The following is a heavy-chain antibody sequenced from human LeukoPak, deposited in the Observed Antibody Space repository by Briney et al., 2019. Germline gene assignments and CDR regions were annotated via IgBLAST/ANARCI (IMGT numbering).Heavy chain of an antibody. D-gene: IGHD3-22*01. CDR2: IYYSGST. Sequence: SETLSLTCTVSGGSISSYYWSWIRQPPGKGLEWIGYIYYSGSTNYNPSLKSRVTISVDTSKNQFSLKLSSVTAADTAVHYCARGSSDYDSSGYYYRNAFDIWGQETMVTVSS. CDR1: GGSISSYY. V-gene: IGHV4-59*01. CDR3: ARGSSDYDSSGYYYRNAFDI. J-gene: IGHJ3*02.